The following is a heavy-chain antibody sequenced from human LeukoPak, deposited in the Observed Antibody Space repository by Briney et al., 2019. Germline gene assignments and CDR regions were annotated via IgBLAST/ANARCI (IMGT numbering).Heavy chain of an antibody. CDR1: GYTFTSYD. J-gene: IGHJ4*02. Sequence: ASVKVSCKASGYTFTSYDINWVRQAPGQGLEWMGIINPSGGSTSYAQKFQGRVTMTRDTSTSTVYMELSSLRSEDTAVYYCARDLDDSSGYYRFFDYWGQGTLVTVSS. V-gene: IGHV1-46*01. CDR3: ARDLDDSSGYYRFFDY. D-gene: IGHD3-22*01. CDR2: INPSGGST.